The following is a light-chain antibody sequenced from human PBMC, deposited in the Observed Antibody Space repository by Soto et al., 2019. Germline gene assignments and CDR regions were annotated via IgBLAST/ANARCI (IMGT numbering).Light chain of an antibody. J-gene: IGLJ2*01. CDR2: RNN. Sequence: QSALTQPPSASGTPGQRVTISCSGSSSNIGSNYVYWYQQLPGTAPKLLIYRNNQRPSGVPDRFSGSKSGTSASLAISGLRSEEEAEYYCAAWDDSLSGHVVFGGGTKLTVL. V-gene: IGLV1-47*01. CDR3: AAWDDSLSGHVV. CDR1: SSNIGSNY.